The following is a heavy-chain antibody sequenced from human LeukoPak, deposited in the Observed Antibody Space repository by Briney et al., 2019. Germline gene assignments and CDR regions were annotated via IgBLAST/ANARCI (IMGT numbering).Heavy chain of an antibody. J-gene: IGHJ4*02. CDR2: ISYGVNYM. CDR1: GFTFRSFI. Sequence: GGSLRLSCAAPGFTFRSFIMDWVRQAPGKGVEWGSSISYGVNYMYYADSVKGRFTISRDNAKNSLYLQMDSLRAEDTALYYCARDRGYCSGGTCYPVYFDYWGQGTLVTVSS. V-gene: IGHV3-21*01. D-gene: IGHD2-15*01. CDR3: ARDRGYCSGGTCYPVYFDY.